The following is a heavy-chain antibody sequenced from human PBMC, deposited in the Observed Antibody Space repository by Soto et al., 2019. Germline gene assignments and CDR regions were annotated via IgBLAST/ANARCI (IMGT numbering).Heavy chain of an antibody. V-gene: IGHV3-23*01. D-gene: IGHD3-3*01. Sequence: GGSLRLSCAASGFTFSSYAMSWVRQAPGKGLEWVSAISGSGGSTYYADSVKGRFTISRDNSKNTLYLQMNSLRAEDTAVYYCAKSSIFGVVITRTYYYYGMDVWGQGTTVTVSS. CDR3: AKSSIFGVVITRTYYYYGMDV. CDR2: ISGSGGST. CDR1: GFTFSSYA. J-gene: IGHJ6*02.